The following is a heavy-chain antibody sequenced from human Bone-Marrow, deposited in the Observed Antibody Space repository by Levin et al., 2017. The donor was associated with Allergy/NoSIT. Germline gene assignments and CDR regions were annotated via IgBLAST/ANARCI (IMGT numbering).Heavy chain of an antibody. CDR2: IRSKANSYAT. CDR3: TRGVAAMDLFDY. Sequence: LSLTCAASGFTFSGSAMHWVRQASGKGLEWVGRIRSKANSYATAYAASVKGRFTISRDDSKNTAYLQMNSLKTEDTAVYYCTRGVAAMDLFDYWGQGTLVTVSS. V-gene: IGHV3-73*01. J-gene: IGHJ4*02. CDR1: GFTFSGSA. D-gene: IGHD5-18*01.